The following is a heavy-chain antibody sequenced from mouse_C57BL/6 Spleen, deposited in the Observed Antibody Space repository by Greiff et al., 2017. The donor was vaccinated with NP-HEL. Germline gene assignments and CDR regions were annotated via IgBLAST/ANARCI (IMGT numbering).Heavy chain of an antibody. V-gene: IGHV1-69*01. CDR3: ARGGGYAWFAY. J-gene: IGHJ3*01. D-gene: IGHD2-2*01. CDR2: IDPSDSYT. CDR1: GYTFTSYW. Sequence: VQLQQPGAELVMPGASVKLSCKASGYTFTSYWMHWVKQRPGQGLEWIGEIDPSDSYTSYNQKFKGKSTLTVDKSSSTAYMQLSSLTSEDSAVYYCARGGGYAWFAYWGQGTLVTVSA.